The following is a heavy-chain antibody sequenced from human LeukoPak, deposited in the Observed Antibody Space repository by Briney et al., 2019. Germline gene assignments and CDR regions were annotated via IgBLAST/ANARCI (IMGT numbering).Heavy chain of an antibody. J-gene: IGHJ6*03. CDR3: ARERYRDYYYMDV. V-gene: IGHV3-48*01. CDR1: GFTFSSYS. Sequence: GGSLRLSCAASGFTFSSYSMNWVRQAPGEGLEWVSYISSSSSTIYYADSVKGRFTISRDNAKNSLYLQMNSLRAEDTAVYYCARERYRDYYYMDVWGKGTTVTVSS. CDR2: ISSSSSTI. D-gene: IGHD1-1*01.